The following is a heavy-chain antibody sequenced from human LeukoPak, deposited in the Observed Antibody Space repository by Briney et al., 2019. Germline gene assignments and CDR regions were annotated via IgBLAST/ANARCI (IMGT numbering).Heavy chain of an antibody. D-gene: IGHD3-10*01. J-gene: IGHJ4*02. CDR1: GFTFSSYD. Sequence: GGSLRLSCAASGFTFSSYDMHWVRQATGKGLEWVSAIGTAGDTYYPGSAKGRFTISRENAKNSLYLQMNSLRAGDTAVYYCARGRNYGSGSSFDYWGQGTLVTVSS. CDR2: IGTAGDT. CDR3: ARGRNYGSGSSFDY. V-gene: IGHV3-13*01.